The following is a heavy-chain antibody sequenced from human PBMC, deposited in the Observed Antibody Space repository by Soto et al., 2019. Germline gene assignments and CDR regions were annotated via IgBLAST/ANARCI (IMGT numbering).Heavy chain of an antibody. D-gene: IGHD2-21*01. CDR3: LASYMGQ. CDR2: IEIKNDGVAT. CDR1: LFTFINTC. V-gene: IGHV3-15*04. J-gene: IGHJ4*02. Sequence: GCLRRSFSASLFTFINTCMIWVRQAPGKVLEWVGRIEIKNDGVATDYAAAVKGRFTISRDESKNMVYLEMSGLKTEDTAVYYCLASYMGQWGQGHLVTVSS.